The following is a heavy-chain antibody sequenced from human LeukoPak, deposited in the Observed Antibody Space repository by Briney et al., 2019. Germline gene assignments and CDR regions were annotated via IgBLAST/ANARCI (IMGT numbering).Heavy chain of an antibody. Sequence: ASVKVSCKASGYTLTSYGISWVRQAPGQGLEWMGWISAYNGNTNYAQKLQGRVTMTTDTSTSTAYMEVRSLRSDDTAVYYCAREFLGSSLSHFDYWGQGTLVTVSS. J-gene: IGHJ4*02. D-gene: IGHD6-13*01. CDR3: AREFLGSSLSHFDY. CDR1: GYTLTSYG. CDR2: ISAYNGNT. V-gene: IGHV1-18*04.